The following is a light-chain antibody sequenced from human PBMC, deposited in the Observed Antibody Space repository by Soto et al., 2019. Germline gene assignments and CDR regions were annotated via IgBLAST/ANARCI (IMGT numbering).Light chain of an antibody. J-gene: IGKJ5*01. CDR1: QSISSW. CDR2: KAS. CDR3: QQYNSYLIT. Sequence: DIQMTQSPSTLSASVGDRVTITCRASQSISSWLAWYQQKPGKAPKLLIYKASSLESGVPSRFSGSGSGTVFTLTISSLQPDDFATYYCQQYNSYLITFGQGTRLEIK. V-gene: IGKV1-5*03.